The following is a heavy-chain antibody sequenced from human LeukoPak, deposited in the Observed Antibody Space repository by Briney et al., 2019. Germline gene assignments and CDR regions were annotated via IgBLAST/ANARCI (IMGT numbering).Heavy chain of an antibody. V-gene: IGHV3-48*01. Sequence: PGGSLRLSCAASGFTFSSYSMNWVRQAPGKGLEWVSYISSSSSTIYYADSVKGRFTISGDNAKNSLYLQMNSLRAEDTAVYYCARDTGDYNAFDIWGQGTMVTVSS. CDR3: ARDTGDYNAFDI. D-gene: IGHD4-17*01. CDR2: ISSSSSTI. J-gene: IGHJ3*02. CDR1: GFTFSSYS.